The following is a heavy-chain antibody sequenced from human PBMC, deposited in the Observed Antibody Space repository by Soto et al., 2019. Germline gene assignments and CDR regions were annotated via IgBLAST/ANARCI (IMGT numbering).Heavy chain of an antibody. Sequence: QVKVVESGGGVVQPGRSLTLSCAASGFIFRNYGMHWVRQAPGKGLEWLAAIWHDGVNKHYADSVKGRFSTSRDNSKNTVYLQTNSMRDEDTAVYYCARDQGEIVAAPSENNGLTNRLDSWGQGTLVTVSS. V-gene: IGHV3-33*01. J-gene: IGHJ5*01. CDR1: GFIFRNYG. D-gene: IGHD5-12*01. CDR2: IWHDGVNK. CDR3: ARDQGEIVAAPSENNGLTNRLDS.